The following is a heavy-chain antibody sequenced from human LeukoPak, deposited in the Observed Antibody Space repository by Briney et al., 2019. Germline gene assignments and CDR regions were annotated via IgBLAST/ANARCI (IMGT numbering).Heavy chain of an antibody. D-gene: IGHD4-23*01. Sequence: PSVKVSCKASGYTFAGYYMHWVRQAPGQGLEWMGWINPNSGGTNYAQKFQGRVTMTRDTSISTAYMELSRLRSDDTAVYYCARDLYGGNSPYYYYYGMDVWGQGTTVTVSS. J-gene: IGHJ6*02. CDR3: ARDLYGGNSPYYYYYGMDV. CDR2: INPNSGGT. CDR1: GYTFAGYY. V-gene: IGHV1-2*02.